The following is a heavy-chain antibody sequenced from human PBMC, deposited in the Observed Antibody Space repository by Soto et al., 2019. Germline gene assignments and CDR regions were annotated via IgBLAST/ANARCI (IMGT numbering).Heavy chain of an antibody. CDR2: IYHSGST. V-gene: IGHV4-30-2*01. CDR1: GGSISSGGYS. Sequence: QLQLQESGSGLVKPSQTLSLTCAVSGGSISSGGYSWSWIRQPPGKGLEWIGYIYHSGSTYYNPSLKSRVTISVXXXXXQFSXXXSSVXXAXXXVYYCARALITKVDYWGQGTLVTVSS. CDR3: ARALITKVDY. J-gene: IGHJ4*02. D-gene: IGHD3-10*01.